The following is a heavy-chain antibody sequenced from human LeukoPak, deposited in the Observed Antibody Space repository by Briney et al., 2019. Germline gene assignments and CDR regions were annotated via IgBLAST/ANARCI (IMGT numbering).Heavy chain of an antibody. CDR3: ARVPRGSSSYDY. J-gene: IGHJ4*02. CDR2: INPNSGGT. V-gene: IGHV1-2*02. CDR1: GYTFTGYY. D-gene: IGHD6-6*01. Sequence: ASVKVSCQASGYTFTGYYIHWVRQAPGQGLEWMGWINPNSGGTNYAQKFQGRVTMTRDMSTSTVYMELSSLRSEDTAVYYCARVPRGSSSYDYWGQGTLVTVSS.